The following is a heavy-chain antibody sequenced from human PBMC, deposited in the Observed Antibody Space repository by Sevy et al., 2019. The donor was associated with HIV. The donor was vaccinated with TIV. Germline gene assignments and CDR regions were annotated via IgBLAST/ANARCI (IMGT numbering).Heavy chain of an antibody. D-gene: IGHD3-22*01. CDR2: INPNSGGT. J-gene: IGHJ1*01. Sequence: ASVTVSCKASGYTFTGYYMHWVRQAPGQGLEWMGWINPNSGGTNYAQKFQGRVTMTRDTSLSTAYMERRRLRSDDTAVYYCAEGDSSGYYGFQHWGKGTLVTVSS. CDR1: GYTFTGYY. V-gene: IGHV1-2*02. CDR3: AEGDSSGYYGFQH.